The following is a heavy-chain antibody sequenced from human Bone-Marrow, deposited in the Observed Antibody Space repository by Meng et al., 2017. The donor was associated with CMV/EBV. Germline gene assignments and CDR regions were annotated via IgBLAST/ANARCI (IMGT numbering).Heavy chain of an antibody. J-gene: IGHJ4*02. V-gene: IGHV4-30-4*08. CDR1: GGSISSGDYY. CDR3: ARESGRSYRFFDY. Sequence: CTVSGGSISSGDYYWSWIRQPPGKGLEWIGYIYCSGSTYYNPSLKSRVTISVDTSKNQSSLKLSSVTAADTAVYYCARESGRSYRFFDYWDQGTLVTVSS. D-gene: IGHD3-16*02. CDR2: IYCSGST.